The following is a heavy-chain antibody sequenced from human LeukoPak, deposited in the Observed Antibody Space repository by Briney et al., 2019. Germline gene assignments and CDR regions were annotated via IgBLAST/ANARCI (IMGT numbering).Heavy chain of an antibody. J-gene: IGHJ6*03. Sequence: ASVKVSCKASGYTFTGYYMHWVRQAPGQGLEWMGWINPNSGGTNYAQKFQGRVTMTRDTSISTAYMELSRLRSDDTAVYYRARASSVTSYLNYYYYYYMDVWGKGTTVTVSS. V-gene: IGHV1-2*02. CDR1: GYTFTGYY. CDR2: INPNSGGT. CDR3: ARASSVTSYLNYYYYYYMDV. D-gene: IGHD2-2*01.